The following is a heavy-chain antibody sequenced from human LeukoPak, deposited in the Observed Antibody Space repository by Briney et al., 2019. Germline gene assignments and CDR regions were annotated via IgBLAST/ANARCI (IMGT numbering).Heavy chain of an antibody. V-gene: IGHV4-34*01. CDR1: GGSFSGYY. CDR2: INHSRST. CDR3: ARVTVYYDIVTGYCRAPSWFDT. J-gene: IGHJ5*02. Sequence: PSETLSLTCAVYGGSFSGYYSSWIRQPPGKGLEWIGEINHSRSTNYNPSLKSRVTISVDTSKNQFSLKLSSVTAADTAVYYCARVTVYYDIVTGYCRAPSWFDTWGQGTLVTVSS. D-gene: IGHD3-9*01.